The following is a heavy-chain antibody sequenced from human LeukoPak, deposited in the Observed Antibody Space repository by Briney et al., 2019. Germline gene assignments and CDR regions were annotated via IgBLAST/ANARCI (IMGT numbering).Heavy chain of an antibody. J-gene: IGHJ4*02. CDR2: IWYDGSNK. Sequence: GGSLTLSCAASGFTFSSYGMHWVRQAPGKGLEWVAVIWYDGSNKYYADSVKGRFTISRDNSKNTLYLQMNSLRAEDTAVYYCARAAEDIVVVVAATPQNDYCRQGTLVTVSS. CDR3: ARAAEDIVVVVAATPQNDY. CDR1: GFTFSSYG. D-gene: IGHD2-15*01. V-gene: IGHV3-33*01.